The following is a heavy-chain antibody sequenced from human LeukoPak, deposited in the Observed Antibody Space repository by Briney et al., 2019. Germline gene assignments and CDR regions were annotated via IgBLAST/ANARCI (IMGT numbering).Heavy chain of an antibody. CDR3: ARGWTYYGFWSGYFFDY. V-gene: IGHV4-34*01. D-gene: IGHD3-3*01. J-gene: IGHJ4*02. CDR1: GGSFSGYY. Sequence: SETLSLTCAVYGGSFSGYYWSWIRQPPGKGLEWIGEINHGGSTNYNPSLKSRVTISVDTSKNQFSLKLSSVTAADTAVYYCARGWTYYGFWSGYFFDYWGQGTLATVSS. CDR2: INHGGST.